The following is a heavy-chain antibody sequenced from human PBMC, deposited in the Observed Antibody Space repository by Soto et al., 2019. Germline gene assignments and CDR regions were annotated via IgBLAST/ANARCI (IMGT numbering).Heavy chain of an antibody. Sequence: EVQLLESGGGLVQPGGSLRLSCAASGFTFSSYAMSWVRQAPGKGLDWVSTVTGNGGSTYYADSVKGRFTISRDNSKNTVYLQMNSLRAEDTAVYYCVKDDWGELLSDYCVQGTLVTVSS. J-gene: IGHJ4*02. V-gene: IGHV3-23*01. CDR3: VKDDWGELLSDY. D-gene: IGHD1-26*01. CDR2: VTGNGGST. CDR1: GFTFSSYA.